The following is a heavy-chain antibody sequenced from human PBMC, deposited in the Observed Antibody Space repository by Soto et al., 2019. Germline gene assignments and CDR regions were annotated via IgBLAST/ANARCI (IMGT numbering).Heavy chain of an antibody. D-gene: IGHD1-26*01. J-gene: IGHJ4*02. CDR2: IWYDGSNT. V-gene: IGHV3-33*01. CDR1: GFTFRSHG. Sequence: GGSLRLSCAASGFTFRSHGMHWVRQAPGKGLEWVAVIWYDGSNTYYVDSVKGRFTISRDNSKNTLYLQMNSLRGEDTALYYCARGNGESYYYFDYWGQGTLVTVSS. CDR3: ARGNGESYYYFDY.